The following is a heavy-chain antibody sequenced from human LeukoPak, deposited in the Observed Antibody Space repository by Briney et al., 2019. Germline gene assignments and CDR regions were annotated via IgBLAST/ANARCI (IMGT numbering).Heavy chain of an antibody. CDR3: AREVGQDALHRKTPTHNWNYIDY. CDR1: GDSVSSNSAA. Sequence: SQTLSLTCAISGDSVSSNSAAWNWIRQSPSRGLEWLGRTYYRSKWYNDYAVSVKSRITINPDTSKNQFSLQLNSVTPEDTAVYYCAREVGQDALHRKTPTHNWNYIDYWGQGTLVTVSS. V-gene: IGHV6-1*01. J-gene: IGHJ4*02. CDR2: TYYRSKWYN. D-gene: IGHD1-20*01.